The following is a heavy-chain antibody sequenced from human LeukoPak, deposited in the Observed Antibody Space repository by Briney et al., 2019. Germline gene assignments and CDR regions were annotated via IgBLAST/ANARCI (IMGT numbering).Heavy chain of an antibody. CDR2: INPNSGGT. V-gene: IGHV1-2*02. J-gene: IGHJ6*02. CDR1: GYTFTGYY. D-gene: IGHD2-2*01. CDR3: ARTPRIVVVSYYYGMDV. Sequence: ASVKVSCKASGYTFTGYYMHWVRQAPGQGLEWMGWINPNSGGTNYAQKFQGRVTMTRDTSISTAYMELSRLRSDDTAVYYCARTPRIVVVSYYYGMDVWGQGTTFTVSS.